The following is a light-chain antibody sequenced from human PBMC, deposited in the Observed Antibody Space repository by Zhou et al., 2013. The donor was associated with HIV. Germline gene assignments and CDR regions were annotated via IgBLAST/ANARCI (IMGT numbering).Light chain of an antibody. CDR2: QDS. CDR1: KLGDKF. V-gene: IGLV3-1*01. J-gene: IGLJ2*01. Sequence: SYELTQPPSVSVSPGQTASITCSGNKLGDKFACWYQQKPGQSPVLVIYQDSKRPSGIPERFSGSNSGNTATLTISGTQAMDEADYYCQAWDYSTAGVFGGGTKLTVL. CDR3: QAWDYSTAGV.